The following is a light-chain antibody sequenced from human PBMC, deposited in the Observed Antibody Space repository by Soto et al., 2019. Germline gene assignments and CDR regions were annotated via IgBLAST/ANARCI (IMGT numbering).Light chain of an antibody. J-gene: IGKJ1*01. CDR2: KAS. CDR3: QQYNTYRT. V-gene: IGKV1-5*03. Sequence: DIQMTQSPSTLSASVGDRVTITCRASQSISSWLAWYQQKPGKAPKLLIYKASSLESGVPSRFSGSGSGTEFTLTISSLQPDDCATYYCQQYNTYRTFGQGTKV. CDR1: QSISSW.